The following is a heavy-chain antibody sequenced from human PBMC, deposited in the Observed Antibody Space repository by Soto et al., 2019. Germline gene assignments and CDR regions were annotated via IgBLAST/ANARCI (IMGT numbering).Heavy chain of an antibody. Sequence: QVQLVQSGAEVKKPGASVKVSCKVSGYTLTELSMHWVRQAPGKGLEWMGGFDPEDGETIYAQKFQGRVTLTEDTPTDTAYMELSSLRSEDTAVYYCATALMVYAIRYYYGMDVWGQGTTVTVSS. CDR3: ATALMVYAIRYYYGMDV. CDR2: FDPEDGET. CDR1: GYTLTELS. V-gene: IGHV1-24*01. D-gene: IGHD2-8*02. J-gene: IGHJ6*02.